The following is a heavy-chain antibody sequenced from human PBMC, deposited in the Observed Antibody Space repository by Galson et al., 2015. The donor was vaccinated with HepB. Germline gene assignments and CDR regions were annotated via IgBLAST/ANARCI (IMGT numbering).Heavy chain of an antibody. V-gene: IGHV3-23*01. D-gene: IGHD3-3*01. J-gene: IGHJ4*02. Sequence: SLRLSCAASGFTFSNYAMSWVRQAPGKGLEWVSGISVSGGSTYYADSVKGRFTISRDNSKNTLYLQMSSLKAEDTAIYYCAKAAVKYSDFWSSYKDYWGQGTLVTVSS. CDR1: GFTFSNYA. CDR2: ISVSGGST. CDR3: AKAAVKYSDFWSSYKDY.